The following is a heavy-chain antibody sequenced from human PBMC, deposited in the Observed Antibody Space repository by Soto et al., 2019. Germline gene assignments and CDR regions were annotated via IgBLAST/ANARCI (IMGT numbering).Heavy chain of an antibody. CDR2: INHSGST. J-gene: IGHJ4*02. Sequence: PSETLSLTCAVYGGSFSGYYWSWIRQPPGKGLEWIGEINHSGSTNYNPSLKSRVTISVDTSKNQFSLKLSSVTAADTAVYYCARGLWFGELYWGQGTLVTVSS. CDR3: ARGLWFGELY. D-gene: IGHD3-10*01. V-gene: IGHV4-34*01. CDR1: GGSFSGYY.